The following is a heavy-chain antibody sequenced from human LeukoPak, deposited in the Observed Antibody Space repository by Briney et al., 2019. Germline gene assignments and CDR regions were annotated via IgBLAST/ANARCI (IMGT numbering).Heavy chain of an antibody. J-gene: IGHJ4*02. CDR1: GFTFSRYA. CDR2: ISYDGTNE. CDR3: ARDASSDYDLGRYYFDN. Sequence: GGSLRLSCEASGFTFSRYAIHWVRQAPGKGLEWVAVISYDGTNEYFADSVKGLFTISRTNTKNTVYLQMNSLRTEDTALYYCARDASSDYDLGRYYFDNWGQGTLVTVSS. D-gene: IGHD3-10*01. V-gene: IGHV3-30*04.